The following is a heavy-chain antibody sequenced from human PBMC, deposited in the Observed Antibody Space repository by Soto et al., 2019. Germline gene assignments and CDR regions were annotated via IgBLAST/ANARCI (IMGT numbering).Heavy chain of an antibody. CDR3: TRSSGYYFIYYYYYGMDV. CDR1: GFTFGDYA. CDR2: IRSKAYGGTT. V-gene: IGHV3-49*04. Sequence: GGSLRLSCTASGFTFGDYAMSWVRQAPGKGLEWVGFIRSKAYGGTTEYAASVKGRFTISIDDSKSIAYLQMNSLKTEDTAVYYCTRSSGYYFIYYYYYGMDVWGQGTTVTVSS. D-gene: IGHD3-22*01. J-gene: IGHJ6*02.